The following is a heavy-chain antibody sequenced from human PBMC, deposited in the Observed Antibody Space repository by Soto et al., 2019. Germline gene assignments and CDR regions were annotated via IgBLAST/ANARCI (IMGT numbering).Heavy chain of an antibody. V-gene: IGHV3-23*01. CDR2: LYGNSGGI. J-gene: IGHJ4*02. Sequence: GGSLRLSCAASGFTFASYAMTWVRQAPGKGLESVAGLYGNSGGIQYSDSVKGRFTISRDNSKNIVYLQMNSLRVEDTAVYFCAKDAVPGDGVWLMDHWGQGTLLTV. CDR1: GFTFASYA. CDR3: AKDAVPGDGVWLMDH. D-gene: IGHD4-17*01.